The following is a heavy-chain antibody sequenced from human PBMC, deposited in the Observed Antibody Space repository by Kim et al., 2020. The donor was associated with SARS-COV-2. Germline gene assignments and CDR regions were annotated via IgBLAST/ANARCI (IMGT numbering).Heavy chain of an antibody. D-gene: IGHD3-10*01. Sequence: YYNPSLKSRVTISVDTSKNQFSLKLSSVTAADTAVYYCARSGRWLQSIDYWGQGTLVTVSS. J-gene: IGHJ4*02. CDR3: ARSGRWLQSIDY. V-gene: IGHV4-39*01.